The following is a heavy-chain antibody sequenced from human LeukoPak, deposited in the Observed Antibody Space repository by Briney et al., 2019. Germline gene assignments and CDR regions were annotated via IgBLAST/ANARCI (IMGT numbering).Heavy chain of an antibody. CDR2: ISSSSSYI. CDR3: AKGLYYDSSGGPPFEY. CDR1: GFTFSSYS. D-gene: IGHD3-22*01. Sequence: GGSLRLSCAASGFTFSSYSMNWVRQAPGKGLEWVSSISSSSSYIYYADSVKGRFTISRDNAKNSLYLQMNSLRAEDTAVYYCAKGLYYDSSGGPPFEYWGQGTLVTVSS. J-gene: IGHJ1*01. V-gene: IGHV3-21*01.